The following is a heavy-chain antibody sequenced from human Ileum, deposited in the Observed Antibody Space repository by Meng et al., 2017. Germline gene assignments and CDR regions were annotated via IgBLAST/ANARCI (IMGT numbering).Heavy chain of an antibody. CDR3: AREAFFGVWHYDSSGYYRYYYGMAV. CDR2: IIPIFGTA. CDR1: GGTFSSYA. D-gene: IGHD3-22*01. Sequence: SVKVSCKASGGTFSSYAISWVRQAPGQGLEWMGGIIPIFGTANYAQKFQGRVTITADKSTSTAYMELSSLRSEDTAVYYCAREAFFGVWHYDSSGYYRYYYGMAVWGQGTTVTVSS. V-gene: IGHV1-69*06. J-gene: IGHJ6*02.